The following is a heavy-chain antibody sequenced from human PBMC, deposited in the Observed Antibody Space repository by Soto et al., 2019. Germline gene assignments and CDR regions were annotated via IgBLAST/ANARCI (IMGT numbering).Heavy chain of an antibody. J-gene: IGHJ6*02. CDR2: IIPNFDTS. Sequence: QVHLVQSGAEVKKHGSSVKVSCTTSGGSFNNYAVSWVRQAPGQGLEWIGGIIPNFDTSNYAQEFPDRVSIIASESTSTVYLDARMPRSKDTALYYSAVASVLEMLLFKSSGMHVWGQGTTVIVSS. CDR1: GGSFNNYA. V-gene: IGHV1-69*01. D-gene: IGHD1-1*01. CDR3: AVASVLEMLLFKSSGMHV.